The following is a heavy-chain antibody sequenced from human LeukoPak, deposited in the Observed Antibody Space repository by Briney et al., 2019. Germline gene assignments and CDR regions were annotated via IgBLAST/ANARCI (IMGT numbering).Heavy chain of an antibody. D-gene: IGHD3-22*01. CDR3: AKGGWLQAYYYYYMDV. V-gene: IGHV3-30*18. CDR2: ISYDGSNK. J-gene: IGHJ6*03. Sequence: PGGSLRLSCAASGFTFSSYGMHWVRQAPGKGLEWVAVISYDGSNKYYADSVKGRFTISRDNSKNTLYLQMNSLRAEDTAVYYCAKGGWLQAYYYYYMDVWGKGTTVTVSS. CDR1: GFTFSSYG.